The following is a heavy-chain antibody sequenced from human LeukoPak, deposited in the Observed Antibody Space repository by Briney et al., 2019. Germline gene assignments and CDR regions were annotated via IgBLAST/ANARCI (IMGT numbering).Heavy chain of an antibody. CDR2: IYSGGDT. V-gene: IGHV3-53*01. J-gene: IGHJ6*04. Sequence: GGSLRLSCAASGFTVSSRYMSWVRQAPGQGLEWVSVIYSGGDTYYADSVKGRFTISRDDSKNTLYLQMNSLRVDDTAVYYCARRDSGWDVWGKGTTVTVSS. D-gene: IGHD5-24*01. CDR3: ARRDSGWDV. CDR1: GFTVSSRY.